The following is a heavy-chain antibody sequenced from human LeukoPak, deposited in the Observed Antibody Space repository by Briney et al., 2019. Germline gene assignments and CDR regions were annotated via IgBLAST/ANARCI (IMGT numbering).Heavy chain of an antibody. V-gene: IGHV3-23*01. J-gene: IGHJ4*02. CDR1: GFTFTSYS. CDR2: ISGSGGST. CDR3: AKGEDYFDY. Sequence: PGGSLRLSCAASGFTFTSYSMTWVRQAPGQGLEWVSAISGSGGSTYYADSVKGRFTISRDNSKNTLYLQMNSLRAEDTAVYYCAKGEDYFDYWGQGTLVTVSS.